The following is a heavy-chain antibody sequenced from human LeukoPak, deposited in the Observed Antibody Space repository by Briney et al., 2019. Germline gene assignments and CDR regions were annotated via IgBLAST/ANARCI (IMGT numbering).Heavy chain of an antibody. Sequence: ASVKVSCKASGYTFTSYDINWVRQATGQGLEWMGWMNPNSGNTGYAQKFQGRVTITRNTSISTAYMELSSLRSEDTAVYYCARGNVGYYGSGTWCVPWGQGTVITVSS. J-gene: IGHJ5*02. D-gene: IGHD3-10*01. V-gene: IGHV1-8*01. CDR2: MNPNSGNT. CDR3: ARGNVGYYGSGTWCVP. CDR1: GYTFTSYD.